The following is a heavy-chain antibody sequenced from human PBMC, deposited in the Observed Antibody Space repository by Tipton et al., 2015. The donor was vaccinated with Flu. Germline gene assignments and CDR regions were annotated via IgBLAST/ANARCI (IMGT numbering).Heavy chain of an antibody. CDR2: INHSGST. J-gene: IGHJ5*02. V-gene: IGHV4-34*01. CDR1: GGSFSGYY. CDR3: ARGRLWFGPRGSVVWFDP. D-gene: IGHD3-10*01. Sequence: TLSLTCAVYGGSFSGYYWSWIRQPPGKGLEWIGEINHSGSTNYNPSLKSRVTISVDTSKNQFSLKLSSVTAADTAVYYCARGRLWFGPRGSVVWFDPWGQGTLVTVSS.